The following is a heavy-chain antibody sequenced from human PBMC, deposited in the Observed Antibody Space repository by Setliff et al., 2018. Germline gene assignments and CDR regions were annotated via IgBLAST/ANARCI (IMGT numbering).Heavy chain of an antibody. V-gene: IGHV3-23*01. CDR2: ISGSSGNT. CDR1: GFTFNAYA. J-gene: IGHJ4*02. Sequence: GGSLRLSCAASGFTFNAYAMSWVRQAPGKGLEWVSAISGSSGNTFYADSVKGRFTISRENSKDTLSLQMNSLRAEETAVYYCAKNYNFWGAYIDYWGQGTLVTVSS. CDR3: AKNYNFWGAYIDY. D-gene: IGHD3-3*01.